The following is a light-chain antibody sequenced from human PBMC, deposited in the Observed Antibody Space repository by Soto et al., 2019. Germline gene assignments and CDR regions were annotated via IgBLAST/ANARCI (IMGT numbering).Light chain of an antibody. Sequence: AIRMTRSPSSFSASTGDRVTITCRASQGISSYLAWYQQKPGKAPKLLIYAASTLQSGVPSRFSGSGSGTDLTLTISCLQSEDFATYYCQQYYSYPPSLGQGTKLEIK. CDR3: QQYYSYPPS. CDR1: QGISSY. CDR2: AAS. J-gene: IGKJ2*01. V-gene: IGKV1-8*01.